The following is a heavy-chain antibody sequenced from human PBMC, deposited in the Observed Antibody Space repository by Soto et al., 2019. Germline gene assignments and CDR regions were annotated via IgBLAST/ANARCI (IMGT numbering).Heavy chain of an antibody. V-gene: IGHV3-30*18. CDR1: GFTFSSYG. J-gene: IGHJ6*02. CDR2: ISYDGRNK. Sequence: QVQLVESGGGVVQPGRSLRLSCAASGFTFSSYGMHWVRQAPGKGLEWVAVISYDGRNKYYADSVQGRFTISRDNSKNTRYLQMNSLRAEDTAVYYCAKDMTTVTPYYYYGMDVLGQGTTVTVS. D-gene: IGHD4-17*01. CDR3: AKDMTTVTPYYYYGMDV.